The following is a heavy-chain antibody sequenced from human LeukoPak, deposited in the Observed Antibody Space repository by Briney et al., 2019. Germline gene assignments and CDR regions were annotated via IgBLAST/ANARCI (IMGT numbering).Heavy chain of an antibody. Sequence: GGSLRLSCAASGFTFSSYDMNWVRRAPGKGLEWVSSISSRSTYVYYADSVKGRFTISRDNAKNSLYLQMNSLRAEDTAVYYCARSSPYSSSWYSAFYIWGQGTMVTVSS. CDR2: ISSRSTYV. CDR1: GFTFSSYD. D-gene: IGHD6-13*01. V-gene: IGHV3-21*01. J-gene: IGHJ3*02. CDR3: ARSSPYSSSWYSAFYI.